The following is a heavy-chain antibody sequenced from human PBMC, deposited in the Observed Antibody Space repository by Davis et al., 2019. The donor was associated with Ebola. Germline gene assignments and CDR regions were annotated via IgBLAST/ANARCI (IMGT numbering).Heavy chain of an antibody. J-gene: IGHJ5*02. V-gene: IGHV1-58*02. CDR2: IVVGSGNT. CDR1: GYTFTGYY. CDR3: AAGYPPWGELFP. Sequence: SVKVSCKASGYTFTGYYMHWVRQARGQRLEWIGWIVVGSGNTNYAQKFQERVTITRDMSTSTAYMELSSLRSEDTAVYYCAAGYPPWGELFPWGQGTLVTVSS. D-gene: IGHD3-10*01.